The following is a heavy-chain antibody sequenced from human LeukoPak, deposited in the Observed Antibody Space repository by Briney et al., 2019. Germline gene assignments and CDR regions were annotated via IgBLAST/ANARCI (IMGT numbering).Heavy chain of an antibody. J-gene: IGHJ3*02. V-gene: IGHV1-69*13. Sequence: SVKVSCKASGGTFSSYAISWVRHAPGQGLEWMGGIIPIFGTANYAQKFQGRVTITADESTSTAYMELSSLRSEDTAVYYCARESANYGGKWIHDAFDIWGQGTMVTVSS. CDR2: IIPIFGTA. CDR1: GGTFSSYA. CDR3: ARESANYGGKWIHDAFDI. D-gene: IGHD4-23*01.